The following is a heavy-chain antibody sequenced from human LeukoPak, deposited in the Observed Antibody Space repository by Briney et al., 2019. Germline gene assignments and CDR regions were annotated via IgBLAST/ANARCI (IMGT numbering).Heavy chain of an antibody. Sequence: SVKVSCKASGGTFSSYAISWVRRAPGQGLEWMGGIIPIFGTANYAQKFQGRVTITADESTSTAYMELSSLRSEDTAVYYCARGGYDFWSGYPTDYFDYWGQGTLVTVSS. CDR1: GGTFSSYA. CDR2: IIPIFGTA. V-gene: IGHV1-69*13. J-gene: IGHJ4*02. CDR3: ARGGYDFWSGYPTDYFDY. D-gene: IGHD3-3*01.